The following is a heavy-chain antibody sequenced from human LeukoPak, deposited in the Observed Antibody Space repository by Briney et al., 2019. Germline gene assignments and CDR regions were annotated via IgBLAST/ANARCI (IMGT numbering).Heavy chain of an antibody. J-gene: IGHJ4*02. CDR1: GGSISSYY. CDR2: IYYSGST. CDR3: ARVSSGPERGFDY. Sequence: SETLSLTCTVSGGSISSYYWSWIRQPPGKGLEWIGYIYYSGSTNYNPSLKSRVTISVDTSKNQFSLKLSSVTAADTAVYYCARVSSGPERGFDYWGQETLVTVSS. V-gene: IGHV4-59*01. D-gene: IGHD6-19*01.